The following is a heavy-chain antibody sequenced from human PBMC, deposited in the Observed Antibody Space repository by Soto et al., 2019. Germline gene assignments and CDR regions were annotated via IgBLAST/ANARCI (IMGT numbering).Heavy chain of an antibody. V-gene: IGHV3-30-3*01. CDR2: ISYDGSNK. J-gene: IGHJ6*02. D-gene: IGHD2-2*01. CDR3: ARVAECSSPSCYPPHADHYYYGMDV. Sequence: PGGSLRLSCAASGFTFSSYAMHWVRQAPGKGLEWVAVISYDGSNKYYADSVKGRFTISRDNSKNTLYLQMNSLRAEDTAVYYCARVAECSSPSCYPPHADHYYYGMDVCGQGPTVTVSS. CDR1: GFTFSSYA.